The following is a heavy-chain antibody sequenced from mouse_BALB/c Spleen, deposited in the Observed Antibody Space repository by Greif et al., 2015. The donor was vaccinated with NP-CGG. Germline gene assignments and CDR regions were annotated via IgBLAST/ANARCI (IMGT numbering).Heavy chain of an antibody. CDR2: ISSGSSTI. Sequence: EVKLMESGGGLVQPGGSRKLSCAASGFTFSSFGMHWVRQAPEKGLEWVAYISSGSSTIYYADTVKGRFTISRDNPKNPLFLQMTSLRSEDTAMYYCARSVPLRLQAMDYWGQGTSVTVSS. CDR3: ARSVPLRLQAMDY. V-gene: IGHV5-17*02. J-gene: IGHJ4*01. D-gene: IGHD1-2*01. CDR1: GFTFSSFG.